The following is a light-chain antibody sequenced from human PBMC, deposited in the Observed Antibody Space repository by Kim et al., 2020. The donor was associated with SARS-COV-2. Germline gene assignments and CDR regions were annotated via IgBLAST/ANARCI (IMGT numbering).Light chain of an antibody. J-gene: IGLJ3*02. Sequence: ALGQTVRITCQGDSLRSYYASWYQQKPGQATVLVIYGKNNRPSGIPDRFSGSSSGNTASLTITGAQAEDEADYYCNSRDISGNHLVFGGGTQLTVL. CDR2: GKN. CDR1: SLRSYY. V-gene: IGLV3-19*01. CDR3: NSRDISGNHLV.